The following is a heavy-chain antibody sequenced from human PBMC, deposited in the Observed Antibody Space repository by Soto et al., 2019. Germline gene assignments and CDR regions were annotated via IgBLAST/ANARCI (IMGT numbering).Heavy chain of an antibody. CDR3: ASIRVVVVPAAIRHYGMDV. CDR2: IIPNFGTA. J-gene: IGHJ6*02. Sequence: SVKVSCKASGGTFSSYAISWVRQAPGQGLEWMGGIIPNFGTANYAQKLQGRDTITADKSTSTAYMEQSRLGSEDTAVYYCASIRVVVVPAAIRHYGMDVWGQGTTVTVSS. D-gene: IGHD2-2*02. CDR1: GGTFSSYA. V-gene: IGHV1-69*06.